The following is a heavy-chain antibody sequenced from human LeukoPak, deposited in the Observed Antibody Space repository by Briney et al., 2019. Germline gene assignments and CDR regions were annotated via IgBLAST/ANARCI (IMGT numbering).Heavy chain of an antibody. V-gene: IGHV3-30-3*01. CDR2: ISYDGSNK. Sequence: GGSLRLSCAASGFTFSSYAMHWVRQAPGKGLEWVAVISYDGSNKYYADSVKGRFTISRDNSKNTLYLQMNSLRAEDTAVYYCARDILVAGGDAFDIWGQGTMVTVSS. CDR1: GFTFSSYA. D-gene: IGHD2-2*01. J-gene: IGHJ3*02. CDR3: ARDILVAGGDAFDI.